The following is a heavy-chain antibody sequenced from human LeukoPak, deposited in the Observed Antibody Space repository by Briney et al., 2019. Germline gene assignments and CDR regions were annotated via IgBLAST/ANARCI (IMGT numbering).Heavy chain of an antibody. Sequence: EASVKVSCKASGGTFSSYAISWVRQAPGQGLEWMGRIIPIFGTANYAQKFQGRVTITTDESTSTAYMELSSLRSEDTAVYYCTRDRVLLGYYWSQGTLVTVSS. CDR1: GGTFSSYA. CDR3: TRDRVLLGYY. V-gene: IGHV1-69*05. CDR2: IIPIFGTA. J-gene: IGHJ4*02. D-gene: IGHD3-10*01.